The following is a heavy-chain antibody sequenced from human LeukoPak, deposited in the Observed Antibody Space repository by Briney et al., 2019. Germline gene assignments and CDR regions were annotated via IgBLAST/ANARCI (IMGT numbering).Heavy chain of an antibody. V-gene: IGHV1-69*04. CDR3: ARVGIVAFDWYFDL. J-gene: IGHJ2*01. D-gene: IGHD5-12*01. CDR1: GGTFSSYA. Sequence: SVKVSCKASGGTFSSYAISWVRQAPGQGLECMGRIIPILGIANYAQKFQGRVTITADKSTSTAYMELSSLRSEDTAVYYCARVGIVAFDWYFDLWGRGTLVTVSS. CDR2: IIPILGIA.